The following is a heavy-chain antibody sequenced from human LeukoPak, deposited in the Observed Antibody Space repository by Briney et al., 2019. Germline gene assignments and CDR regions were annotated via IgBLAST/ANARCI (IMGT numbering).Heavy chain of an antibody. J-gene: IGHJ3*02. Sequence: GGSLRLSCAASGFTFSSYSMNWVRQAPGKGLEWVSYISSSSTIYYADSVKGRFTISRDNAKNSLYLQMNSLRAEDTAVYYCARGNWNYGAAFDIWGQGTMVTVSS. CDR3: ARGNWNYGAAFDI. V-gene: IGHV3-48*04. CDR2: ISSSSTI. CDR1: GFTFSSYS. D-gene: IGHD1-7*01.